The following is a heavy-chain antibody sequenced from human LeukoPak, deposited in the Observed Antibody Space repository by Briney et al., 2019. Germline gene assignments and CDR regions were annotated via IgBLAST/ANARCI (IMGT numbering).Heavy chain of an antibody. D-gene: IGHD6-13*01. J-gene: IGHJ4*02. CDR1: GFTFSSYG. CDR3: ARDRYSSPSGLDY. Sequence: GGSLRLSCAASGFTFSSYGMSWVRQAPGKGLEWVSSISSSSSYIYYADSVKGRFTISRDNAKNSLYLQMNSLRAEDTAVYYCARDRYSSPSGLDYWGQGTLVTVSS. V-gene: IGHV3-21*01. CDR2: ISSSSSYI.